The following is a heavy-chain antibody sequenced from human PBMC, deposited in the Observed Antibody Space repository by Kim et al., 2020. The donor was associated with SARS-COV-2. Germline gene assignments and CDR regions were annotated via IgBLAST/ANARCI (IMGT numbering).Heavy chain of an antibody. V-gene: IGHV3-30*18. CDR1: GFTFSSYG. J-gene: IGHJ6*02. Sequence: GGSLRLSCAASGFTFSSYGMHWVRQAPGKGLEWVAGISYDGNHKNYGDSVKGRFIISRDNSKNTLSLQVNSLRAEDTAVYFCAKDQNGNANHGVDVWGQGTTVTVAS. CDR3: AKDQNGNANHGVDV. D-gene: IGHD2-8*01. CDR2: ISYDGNHK.